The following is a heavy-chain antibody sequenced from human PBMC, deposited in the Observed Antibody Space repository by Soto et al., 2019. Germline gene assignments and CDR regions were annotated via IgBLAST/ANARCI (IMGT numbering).Heavy chain of an antibody. CDR1: GGSFSGYY. V-gene: IGHV4-34*01. Sequence: SETLSLTCAVYGGSFSGYYWSWIRQPPGKGLEWIGEINHSGSTNYNPSLKSRVTISVDTSKNHFSLKLSSVTAADTAVYYCARGQLGDDAFDIWGQGTMVTVSS. CDR3: ARGQLGDDAFDI. D-gene: IGHD7-27*01. J-gene: IGHJ3*02. CDR2: INHSGST.